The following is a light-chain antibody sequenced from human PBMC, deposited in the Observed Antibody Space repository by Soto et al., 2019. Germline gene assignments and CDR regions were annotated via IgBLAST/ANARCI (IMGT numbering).Light chain of an antibody. CDR1: QSINNY. J-gene: IGKJ1*01. V-gene: IGKV1-5*01. CDR3: QQYETYSRT. CDR2: DAS. Sequence: DIQMTQSPSSLSASVGDRVTITCQASQSINNYLNWYQQKPGRAPKLLIFDASNLERGVPSRFSGSGSGTEFSLTISSLQPDDFATYYCQQYETYSRTFGQGTKVDIK.